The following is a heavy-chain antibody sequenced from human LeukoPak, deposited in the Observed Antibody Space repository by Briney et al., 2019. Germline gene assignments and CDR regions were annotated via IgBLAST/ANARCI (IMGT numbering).Heavy chain of an antibody. CDR2: IRRSGSP. V-gene: IGHV4-4*02. CDR3: AREILGGFNPGAY. CDR1: LDSTTSNF. Sequence: TSETLSLTCTVSLDSTTSNFWSWVRQPPGKGLEWIGEIRRSGSPNYNPSLQSRVTISIDRSRNQIVLELSSVTAADTAVYYCAREILGGFNPGAYWGQGTLVTVSS. J-gene: IGHJ4*02. D-gene: IGHD1-14*01.